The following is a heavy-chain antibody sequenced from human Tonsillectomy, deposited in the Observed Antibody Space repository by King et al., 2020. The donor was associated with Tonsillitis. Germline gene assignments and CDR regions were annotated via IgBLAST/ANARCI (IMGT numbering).Heavy chain of an antibody. CDR1: GGSISSSNW. CDR2: IYHSGST. CDR3: ARIYDILTGYYEGYYSYMDV. V-gene: IGHV4-4*02. D-gene: IGHD3-9*01. J-gene: IGHJ6*03. Sequence: VQLQESGPGLVKPSGTLSLTCAVSGGSISSSNWWSWVRQPPGKGLEWIGEIYHSGSTNYNPSLKSRVTKSVDKSKNQFSLKLSSVTAADTAGYYCARIYDILTGYYEGYYSYMDVWGKGTTVTVSS.